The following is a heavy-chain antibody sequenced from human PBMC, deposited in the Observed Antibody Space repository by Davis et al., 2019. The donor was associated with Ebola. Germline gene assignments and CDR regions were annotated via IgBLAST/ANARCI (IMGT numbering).Heavy chain of an antibody. CDR1: GFTFSNYA. CDR2: ISYVGVIE. V-gene: IGHV3-30-3*01. Sequence: GESLKISCAASGFTFSNYAIHWVRQAPGKGLEWVAVISYVGVIEYYADSVKGRFTISRDNSQNTVPLQMNSLTPEDTGVYYCARDSYGIDVWCKGTAITVSS. J-gene: IGHJ6*04. CDR3: ARDSYGIDV.